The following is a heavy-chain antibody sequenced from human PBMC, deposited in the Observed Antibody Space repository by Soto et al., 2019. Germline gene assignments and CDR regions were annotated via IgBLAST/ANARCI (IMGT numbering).Heavy chain of an antibody. CDR1: GFTFSDYY. J-gene: IGHJ6*02. CDR3: ARDTPLTAAGPGHYYYYGMDV. D-gene: IGHD6-13*01. CDR2: ISSSSSYT. Sequence: PGGSLRLSCAASGFTFSDYYMSWIRQAPGKGLEWVSYISSSSSYTNYADSVKGRFTISRDNAKNSLYLQMNSLRAEDTAVYYCARDTPLTAAGPGHYYYYGMDVWGQGTTVTVSS. V-gene: IGHV3-11*05.